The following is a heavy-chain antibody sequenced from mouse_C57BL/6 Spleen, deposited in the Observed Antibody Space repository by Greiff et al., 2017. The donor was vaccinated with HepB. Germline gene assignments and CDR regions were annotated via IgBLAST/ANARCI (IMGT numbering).Heavy chain of an antibody. CDR1: GYTFTDYE. Sequence: QVQLQQSGAELVRPGASVTLSCKASGYTFTDYEMHWVKQTPVHGLEWIGAIDPETGGTAYNQKFKGKAILTADKSSSTAYMELRSLTSEDSAVYYCTRGDYYSNHYWYFDVWGTGTTVTVSS. CDR3: TRGDYYSNHYWYFDV. CDR2: IDPETGGT. J-gene: IGHJ1*03. D-gene: IGHD2-5*01. V-gene: IGHV1-15*01.